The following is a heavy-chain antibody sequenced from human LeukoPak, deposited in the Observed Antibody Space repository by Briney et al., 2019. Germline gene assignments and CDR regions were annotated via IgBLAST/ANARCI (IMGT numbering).Heavy chain of an antibody. CDR1: GFTFSSYW. J-gene: IGHJ5*02. CDR2: INSDGSST. CDR3: VRGGFWLDP. Sequence: GGSLRLSCAASGFTFSSYWMHWVRQAPGKGLVWVSHINSDGSSTSYADSVKGRFTISRDNAKNTLFLQMNSLRAEDTAVYYCVRGGFWLDPWGQGTLVTVSS. D-gene: IGHD2-15*01. V-gene: IGHV3-74*01.